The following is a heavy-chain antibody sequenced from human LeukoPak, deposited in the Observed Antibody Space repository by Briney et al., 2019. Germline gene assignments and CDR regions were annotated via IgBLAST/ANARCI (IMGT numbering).Heavy chain of an antibody. CDR2: ISYIGNT. CDR3: ARDRVFGVGWETAISPRYYYYMDV. Sequence: SETLSLTCTVSGGSMSTTSYYWGWIRQPPGKGLEWIGAISYIGNTSYNPSLKSRVTMSVDTSKNQFSLKLSSVTAADTAVYYCARDRVFGVGWETAISPRYYYYMDVWGKGTTVTVSS. CDR1: GGSMSTTSYY. V-gene: IGHV4-39*07. J-gene: IGHJ6*03. D-gene: IGHD3-3*01.